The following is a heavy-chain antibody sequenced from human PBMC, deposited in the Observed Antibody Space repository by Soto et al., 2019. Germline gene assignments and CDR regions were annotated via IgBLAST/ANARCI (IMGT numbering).Heavy chain of an antibody. D-gene: IGHD5-12*01. V-gene: IGHV4-30-4*01. CDR3: ARAIVVTVGGMDV. CDR1: GGSISNADYY. Sequence: QVQLQESGPGLVKPSQTLSLTCTVSGGSISNADYYWSWVRQPPGKGLEWIGYIYYSGSSFFNPSLKSRVTMSKDTSKNQCPLRLTSVTAADTAVYYCARAIVVTVGGMDVWGRVTTVTVSS. CDR2: IYYSGSS. J-gene: IGHJ6*02.